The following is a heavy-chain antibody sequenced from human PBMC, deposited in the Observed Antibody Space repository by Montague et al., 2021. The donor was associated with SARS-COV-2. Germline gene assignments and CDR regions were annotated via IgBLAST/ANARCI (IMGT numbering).Heavy chain of an antibody. CDR3: ARGDVVVVAANDYYYGMDV. Sequence: SETLSLTCTVSGGSISSYYWSWIRQPPGKGLEWIGYIYYSGSTNYNPSLKSRVTISVDMSKNQFSLKLSSVTAADTAVYYCARGDVVVVAANDYYYGMDVWGQGTTVTVSS. V-gene: IGHV4-59*01. J-gene: IGHJ6*02. CDR1: GGSISSYY. CDR2: IYYSGST. D-gene: IGHD2-15*01.